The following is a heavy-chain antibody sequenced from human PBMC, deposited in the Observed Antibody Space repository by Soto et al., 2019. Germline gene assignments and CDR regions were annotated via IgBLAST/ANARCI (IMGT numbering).Heavy chain of an antibody. D-gene: IGHD2-8*01. CDR2: TYYMSKWYN. V-gene: IGHV6-1*01. CDR3: TRDYCTNGGCHRRGDY. Sequence: SQSRTLTCSTSRGGGAWNSVAWIWFRQSTSRVLKWLARTYYMSKWYNDYAVSVKSRITINPDTSKDQFSLQLNSVTPEDTDVYYCTRDYCTNGGCHRRGDYWGQRTLVPVSS. J-gene: IGHJ4*02. CDR1: RGGGAWNSVA.